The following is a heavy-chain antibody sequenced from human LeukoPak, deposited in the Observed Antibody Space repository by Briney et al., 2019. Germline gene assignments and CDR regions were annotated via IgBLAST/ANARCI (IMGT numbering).Heavy chain of an antibody. D-gene: IGHD1-26*01. CDR3: ARDDKWGFDY. CDR2: ISGSGGST. V-gene: IGHV3-23*01. J-gene: IGHJ4*02. CDR1: GFIISTFW. Sequence: GGSLRLSCVGSGFIISTFWMAWVRQAPGKGLEWVSAISGSGGSTYYADSVKGRFIISRDAAKNSLFLQMNSLTAEDTAVYYCARDDKWGFDYWGQGTLVTVSS.